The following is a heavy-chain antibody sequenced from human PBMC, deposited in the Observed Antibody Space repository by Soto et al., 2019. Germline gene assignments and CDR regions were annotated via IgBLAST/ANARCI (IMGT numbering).Heavy chain of an antibody. Sequence: QVQLVQSGAEVKKPGASVKVSCKASGYTFSSYGISWVRQAPGRGLEWMGWISAYNGRTNYAQRLQGRVTMTTDTSTSTAYMELRSLRSDDTAVYYCARTPIVVVVAATPADYWGQGTLVTVSS. V-gene: IGHV1-18*01. D-gene: IGHD2-15*01. CDR2: ISAYNGRT. CDR3: ARTPIVVVVAATPADY. CDR1: GYTFSSYG. J-gene: IGHJ4*02.